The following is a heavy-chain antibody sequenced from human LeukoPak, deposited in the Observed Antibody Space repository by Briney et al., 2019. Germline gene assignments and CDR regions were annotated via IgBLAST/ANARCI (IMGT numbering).Heavy chain of an antibody. CDR3: ARVPGRFNDAFDI. CDR1: GGTFSSYA. J-gene: IGHJ3*02. V-gene: IGHV1-69*04. Sequence: ASVKVSCKASGGTFSSYAISWVRQAPGQGLEWMGRIIPILGIANYAQKFQGRVTITADKSTSTAYMELSSLRSEDTAVYYCARVPGRFNDAFDIWGQGTMVTVSS. CDR2: IIPILGIA. D-gene: IGHD3-3*01.